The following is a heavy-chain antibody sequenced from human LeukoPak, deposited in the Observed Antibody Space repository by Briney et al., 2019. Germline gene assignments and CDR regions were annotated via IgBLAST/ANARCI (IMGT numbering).Heavy chain of an antibody. Sequence: GASLQISCKGAGYSFTSYWIGWVRRLPGKGLEWMGIIYPGDSDTRYSPSFQGQVTISADKSISTAYLQWSSLKASDTAMYYCARRCSYGSNDAFDIWGQGTMVTVSS. V-gene: IGHV5-51*01. D-gene: IGHD5-18*01. CDR3: ARRCSYGSNDAFDI. CDR2: IYPGDSDT. CDR1: GYSFTSYW. J-gene: IGHJ3*02.